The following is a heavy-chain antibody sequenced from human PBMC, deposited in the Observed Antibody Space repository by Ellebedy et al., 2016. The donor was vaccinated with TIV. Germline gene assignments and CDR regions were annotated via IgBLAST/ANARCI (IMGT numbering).Heavy chain of an antibody. CDR1: GFTFSSYS. CDR2: ITGSTTTI. CDR3: ARVGIGVYGMDV. J-gene: IGHJ6*02. Sequence: GESLKISCAASGFTFSSYSMNWVRQAPGKGLEWVSYITGSTTTIYYADSVKGRFTVSRDNARTSLYLQMNSLRDEDTAVYYCARVGIGVYGMDVWGQGTTVTVSS. V-gene: IGHV3-48*02. D-gene: IGHD3-10*01.